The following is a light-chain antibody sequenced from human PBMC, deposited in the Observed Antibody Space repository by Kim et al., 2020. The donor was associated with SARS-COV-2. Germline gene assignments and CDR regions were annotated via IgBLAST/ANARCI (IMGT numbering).Light chain of an antibody. CDR3: QQYGSSPGIT. CDR2: GTS. V-gene: IGKV3-20*01. CDR1: RSIRINY. J-gene: IGKJ5*01. Sequence: PGERATPSGRASRSIRINYLAWYQQKRGRAPRLLIYGTSSRATDIPDRFSGSGSGTDFTLTISRLEPEDFAVYYCQQYGSSPGITLGQGTRLEIK.